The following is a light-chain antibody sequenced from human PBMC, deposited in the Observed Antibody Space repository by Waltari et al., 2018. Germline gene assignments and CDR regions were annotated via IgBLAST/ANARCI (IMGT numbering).Light chain of an antibody. CDR2: GAS. CDR1: QSVSSN. V-gene: IGKV3-15*01. J-gene: IGKJ2*01. Sequence: EIVMTQSPATLSVSPGERATLSCRASQSVSSNLAWYQQKPGQAPRLLTYGASTRATDIPARFSGSGSGTEFTLTISSLQSEDFAVYYCQQYNDWLGTFGQGTKLEIK. CDR3: QQYNDWLGT.